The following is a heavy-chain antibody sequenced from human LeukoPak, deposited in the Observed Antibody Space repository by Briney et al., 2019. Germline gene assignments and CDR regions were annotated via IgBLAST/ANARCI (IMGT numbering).Heavy chain of an antibody. CDR3: ARERRDGYNPFDY. CDR1: GGSISSYY. J-gene: IGHJ4*02. Sequence: SETLSLTCTVSGGSISSYYWSWIRQPPGKGLEWIGYICYSGSTNYNPSLKSRVTISVDTSKNQFSLKLSSVTAADTAVYYCARERRDGYNPFDYWGQGTLVTVSS. V-gene: IGHV4-59*12. D-gene: IGHD5-24*01. CDR2: ICYSGST.